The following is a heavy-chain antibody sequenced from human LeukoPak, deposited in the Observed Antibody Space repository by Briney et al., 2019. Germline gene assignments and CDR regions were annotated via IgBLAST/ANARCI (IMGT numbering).Heavy chain of an antibody. Sequence: GGSLRLSCAASGFTFDDYAMHWVRQAPGKGLKWVSGISWNSGSIGYADSVKGRFTVSRDNAKNSLYLQMNSLRAEDTALYYCAKDYYDSSGYYYFDYWGQGTLVTVSS. V-gene: IGHV3-9*01. D-gene: IGHD3-22*01. J-gene: IGHJ4*02. CDR1: GFTFDDYA. CDR3: AKDYYDSSGYYYFDY. CDR2: ISWNSGSI.